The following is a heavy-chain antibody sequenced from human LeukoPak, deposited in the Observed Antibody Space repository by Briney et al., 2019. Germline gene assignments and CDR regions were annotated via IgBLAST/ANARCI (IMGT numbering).Heavy chain of an antibody. J-gene: IGHJ5*02. CDR3: ANFYLDT. CDR2: TYFRSKWYN. CDR1: GDTVSSNSAA. Sequence: SQTLSLTCAISGDTVSSNSAAWNWIRQSPSRGLEWLGRTYFRSKWYNDYAGSVKGRISINPDTSKNQFSLQLNSVNPEDTAVYYCANFYLDTWSQGSLVTVSS. V-gene: IGHV6-1*01. D-gene: IGHD3-22*01.